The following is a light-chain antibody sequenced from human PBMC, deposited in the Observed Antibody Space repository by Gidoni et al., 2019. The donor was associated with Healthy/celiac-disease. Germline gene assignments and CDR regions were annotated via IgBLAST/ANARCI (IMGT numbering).Light chain of an antibody. CDR3: QQYYSTPQT. CDR2: WAS. V-gene: IGKV4-1*01. Sequence: DIVMTQSPDSLAVSLGERATINCKSSQRGLYSSNNKNYLAWYQQKPGQPPKLLIYWASTRETGVPDRFSGSGSGTDFTLTISSLQAEDVAVYYCQQYYSTPQTFGQGTKVEIK. CDR1: QRGLYSSNNKNY. J-gene: IGKJ1*01.